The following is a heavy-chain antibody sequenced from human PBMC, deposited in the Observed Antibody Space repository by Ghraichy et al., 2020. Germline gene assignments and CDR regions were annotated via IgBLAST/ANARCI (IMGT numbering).Heavy chain of an antibody. CDR1: GYTFTNFA. CDR2: INAGNGNT. CDR3: ARFVANNKYYFDY. D-gene: IGHD5-12*01. J-gene: IGHJ4*02. V-gene: IGHV1-3*01. Sequence: ASVKVSCKASGYTFTNFAMHWVRQAPGQSLEWMGWINAGNGNTKYSQKFQGRVTITRDTSASTAYMEVSSLRSEDTAVYYCARFVANNKYYFDYWGQGTLVTVSS.